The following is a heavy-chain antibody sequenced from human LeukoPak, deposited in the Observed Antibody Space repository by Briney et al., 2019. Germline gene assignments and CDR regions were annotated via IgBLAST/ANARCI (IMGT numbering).Heavy chain of an antibody. V-gene: IGHV3-48*03. CDR2: ISSSGSTM. D-gene: IGHD2-15*01. CDR3: ARDLVAAHQEGWFDP. CDR1: GFTFSSYE. J-gene: IGHJ5*02. Sequence: GGSLRLSCAASGFTFSSYEMNWVRQAPGKGLEWVSYISSSGSTMYYADSVKGRFTISRDNAKNSLYLRMNSLRAEDTAVYYCARDLVAAHQEGWFDPWGQGTLVTVSS.